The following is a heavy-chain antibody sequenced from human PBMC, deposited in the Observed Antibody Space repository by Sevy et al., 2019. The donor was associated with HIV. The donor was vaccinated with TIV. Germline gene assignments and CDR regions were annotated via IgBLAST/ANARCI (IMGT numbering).Heavy chain of an antibody. D-gene: IGHD3-3*01. V-gene: IGHV1-2*02. J-gene: IGHJ6*03. CDR3: SLLSAVESMDV. CDR2: INPNTGTT. CDR1: GYSFIGYY. Sequence: ASMKVSCKASGYSFIGYYMHWVRQAPGQGLEWMGWINPNTGTTNYAQKFQGRVTMTRDTSISTAYMELRRLRSDDTAVYYCSLLSAVESMDVWGKGTTVTVSS.